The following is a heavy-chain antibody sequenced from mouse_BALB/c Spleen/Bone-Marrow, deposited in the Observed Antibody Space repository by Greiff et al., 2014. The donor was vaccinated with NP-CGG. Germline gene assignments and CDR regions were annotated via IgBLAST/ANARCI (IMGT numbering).Heavy chain of an antibody. CDR2: ISPSNGRS. CDR1: GYSFTSYW. J-gene: IGHJ4*01. Sequence: QVQLQQPRAELVKPGASVKLSCKASGYSFTSYWMHWVKQRPGQGLEWIGEISPSNGRSNYNEKFKSKATLTVDKSSSTAYMQLSGLTSEDSAVYYCTRSELRRGGYASDYWGLGTSVTVSS. V-gene: IGHV1S81*02. CDR3: TRSELRRGGYASDY. D-gene: IGHD2-12*01.